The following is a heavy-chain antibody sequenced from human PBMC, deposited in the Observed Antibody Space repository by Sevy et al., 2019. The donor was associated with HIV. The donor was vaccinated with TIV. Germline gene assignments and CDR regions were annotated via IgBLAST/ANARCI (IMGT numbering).Heavy chain of an antibody. V-gene: IGHV3-21*06. Sequence: GGSLRLSCAASGFTFSSYSMNWVRQAPGKGLEWVSSISGSSNYLYYAESLKGRFIISRDNAKNTLYLQMNSLRADDTAVYYCATGPPDGSYDYFDYWAQGTLVTVSS. CDR1: GFTFSSYS. D-gene: IGHD1-26*01. CDR2: ISGSSNYL. J-gene: IGHJ4*02. CDR3: ATGPPDGSYDYFDY.